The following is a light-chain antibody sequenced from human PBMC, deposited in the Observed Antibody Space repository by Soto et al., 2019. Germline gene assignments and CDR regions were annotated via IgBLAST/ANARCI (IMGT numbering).Light chain of an antibody. CDR1: QSVSSN. J-gene: IGKJ2*01. Sequence: EIVLTQSPATLSVSPGERATLSCRASQSVSSNLAWYQQKPGQSPMLLIYGASTRAIGIPARFSGSGSGTDFTLTISSLQTEDFAVYYCQQYNNWPPHTFGQGTKLEIK. V-gene: IGKV3-15*01. CDR2: GAS. CDR3: QQYNNWPPHT.